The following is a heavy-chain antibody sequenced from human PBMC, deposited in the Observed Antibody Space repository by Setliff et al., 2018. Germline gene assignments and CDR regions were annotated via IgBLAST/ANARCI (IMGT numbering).Heavy chain of an antibody. CDR3: ARGPSGWSSATSRYYFYMDV. V-gene: IGHV1-18*04. J-gene: IGHJ6*03. D-gene: IGHD6-19*01. CDR2: IVTYNDDT. Sequence: ASVKVSCKASGYPFTSYGVNWVRQAPGQGLEWMGRIVTYNDDTYYPRKFQGRVTMTTDTSTSTAYMELRSLTSDDTAVYYCARGPSGWSSATSRYYFYMDVWGKGTTVTVSS. CDR1: GYPFTSYG.